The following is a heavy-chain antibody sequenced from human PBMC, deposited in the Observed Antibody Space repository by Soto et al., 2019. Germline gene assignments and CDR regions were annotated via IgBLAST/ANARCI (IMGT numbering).Heavy chain of an antibody. CDR2: ISSSGSTI. Sequence: QVQLVESGGGLVKPGGALRLSCAASGFTFSDYYMSWIRQAPGQGLEWVSYISSSGSTIYYADSVKGRFTISRDNAKNSLYLQMNGLRAEDTAVYYCARAGDELRFLEWPFDYWGQGTLVTFSS. J-gene: IGHJ4*02. V-gene: IGHV3-11*01. CDR1: GFTFSDYY. CDR3: ARAGDELRFLEWPFDY. D-gene: IGHD3-3*01.